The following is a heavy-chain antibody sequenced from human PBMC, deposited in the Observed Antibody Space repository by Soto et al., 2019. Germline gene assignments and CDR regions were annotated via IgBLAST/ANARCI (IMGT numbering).Heavy chain of an antibody. CDR3: ARDLHGDYSFDS. D-gene: IGHD4-17*01. CDR1: GFSFSRYA. CDR2: ITHDGINK. Sequence: PGGSLRLSCTASGFSFSRYAMYWFLQPPWKGLEWVAVITHDGINKHYADSVKGRVTVSRDNAKNSVYLQMNNLRPEDTAVYYCARDLHGDYSFDSWGQGTLVTVSS. V-gene: IGHV3-30-3*01. J-gene: IGHJ4*02.